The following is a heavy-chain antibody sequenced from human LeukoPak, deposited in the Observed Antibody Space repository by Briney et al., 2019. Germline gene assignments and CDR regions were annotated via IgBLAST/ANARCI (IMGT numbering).Heavy chain of an antibody. CDR3: ARGPGSSGGAYVGDY. CDR2: ADGGGSST. Sequence: GGSLRLSCAASGFTFSNYWMHWVRQVPGRGPVWVSRADGGGSSTSYADSVKGRFSISRDNAKSTLYLQMNGLRAEDTAVYYCARGPGSSGGAYVGDYWGHGTLVTVSS. CDR1: GFTFSNYW. V-gene: IGHV3-74*01. J-gene: IGHJ4*01. D-gene: IGHD3-22*01.